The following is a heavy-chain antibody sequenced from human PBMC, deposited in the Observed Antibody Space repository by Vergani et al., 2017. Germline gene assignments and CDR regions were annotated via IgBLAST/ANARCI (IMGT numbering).Heavy chain of an antibody. CDR2: IYPGDSDT. CDR3: ARQGSRVDDFSSTPDLYYYYGMDV. V-gene: IGHV5-51*01. J-gene: IGHJ6*02. CDR1: GYSFTSYW. D-gene: IGHD3-3*01. Sequence: EVQLVESGAEVKKPGESLKISCKGSGYSFTSYWIGWVRQMPGKGLEWMGIIYPGDSDTRYSPSFQGQVTISADKSISTAYLQWSSLKASDTAMYYCARQGSRVDDFSSTPDLYYYYGMDVWGQGTTVTVSS.